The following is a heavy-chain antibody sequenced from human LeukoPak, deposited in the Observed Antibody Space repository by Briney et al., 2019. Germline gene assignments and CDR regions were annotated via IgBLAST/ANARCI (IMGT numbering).Heavy chain of an antibody. D-gene: IGHD2-2*01. CDR2: IYTSGST. CDR3: ARASPRQGIVVVPAAQYYFDY. CDR1: GGSFSSYY. J-gene: IGHJ4*02. V-gene: IGHV4-59*10. Sequence: PSETLSLTCAVYGGSFSSYYWSWIRQPAGKGLEWIGRIYTSGSTNHNPSLKSRVTMSVDTSKNQFSLKLSSVTAADTAVYYCARASPRQGIVVVPAAQYYFDYWGQGTLVTVSS.